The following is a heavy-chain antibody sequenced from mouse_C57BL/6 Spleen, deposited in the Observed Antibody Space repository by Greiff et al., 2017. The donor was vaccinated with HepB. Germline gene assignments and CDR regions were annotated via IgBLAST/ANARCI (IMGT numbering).Heavy chain of an antibody. CDR1: GFTFSSYA. Sequence: DVMLVESGEGLVKPGGSLKLSCAASGFTFSSYAMSWVRQTPEKRLEWVAYISSGGDYIYYADTVKGRFTISRDNARNTLYLQMSSLKSEDTAMYYCTRGYGSSYRAWFAYWGQGTLVTVSA. V-gene: IGHV5-9-1*02. D-gene: IGHD1-1*01. J-gene: IGHJ3*01. CDR3: TRGYGSSYRAWFAY. CDR2: ISSGGDYI.